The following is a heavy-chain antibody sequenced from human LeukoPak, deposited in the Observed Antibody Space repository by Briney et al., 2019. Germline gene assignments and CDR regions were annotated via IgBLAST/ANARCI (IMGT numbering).Heavy chain of an antibody. J-gene: IGHJ4*02. Sequence: GGSLRLSCAVSGFTFSNYAMSWVRQAPGKGLEWVSAIRAGGDTTFYADSVKGRFTISRDTSKNTLYLQMNSLRAEDTAVYYCASPTRLDTAMVPYYFDYWGQGTLVTVSS. D-gene: IGHD5-18*01. CDR3: ASPTRLDTAMVPYYFDY. V-gene: IGHV3-23*01. CDR2: IRAGGDTT. CDR1: GFTFSNYA.